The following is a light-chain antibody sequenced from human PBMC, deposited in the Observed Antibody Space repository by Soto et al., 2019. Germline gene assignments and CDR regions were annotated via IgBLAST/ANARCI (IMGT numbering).Light chain of an antibody. J-gene: IGKJ1*01. CDR1: QSISSW. CDR2: DAS. Sequence: DIQMTQSPATLPSSVRERVTVTCRASQSISSWLAWYQQKPGKAPNLLIYDASSLESGVPSRFSGSGSGTEFTLTISSLQPDDFATYYCQQYNSYSKTFGQGTKVDTK. CDR3: QQYNSYSKT. V-gene: IGKV1-5*01.